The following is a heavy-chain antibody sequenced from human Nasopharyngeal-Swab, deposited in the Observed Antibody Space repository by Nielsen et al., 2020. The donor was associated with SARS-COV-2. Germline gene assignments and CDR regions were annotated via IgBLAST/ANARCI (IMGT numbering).Heavy chain of an antibody. CDR2: IYYSGST. V-gene: IGHV4-59*01. D-gene: IGHD5-18*01. Sequence: SETLSLTCTVSGGSISSYYWSWIRQPPGKGLEWIGYIYYSGSTNYNPSLKSRVTISVDTSKNQFSLKLSSVTAADTAVYYCARRNSYGPFDYWGQGTLVTVSS. J-gene: IGHJ4*02. CDR1: GGSISSYY. CDR3: ARRNSYGPFDY.